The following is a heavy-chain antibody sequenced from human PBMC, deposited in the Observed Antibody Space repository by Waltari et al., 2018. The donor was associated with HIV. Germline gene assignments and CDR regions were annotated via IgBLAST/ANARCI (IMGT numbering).Heavy chain of an antibody. CDR2: IDYSGST. V-gene: IGHV4-59*01. J-gene: IGHJ6*02. CDR3: ARLRLAGYYYYGMDV. CDR1: GGSISSYY. Sequence: QVQLQESGPGLVKPSETLSLTCTVSGGSISSYYWSWIRQPPGKGLEWIGYIDYSGSTHCNPPLKSRVTISVDTSKNQFSLKLSSVTAADTAVYYCARLRLAGYYYYGMDVWGQGTTVTVSS.